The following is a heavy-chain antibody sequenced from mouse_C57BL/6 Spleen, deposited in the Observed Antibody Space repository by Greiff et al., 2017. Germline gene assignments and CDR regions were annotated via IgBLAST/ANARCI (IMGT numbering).Heavy chain of an antibody. Sequence: EVKVEESGGGLVQPGGSLKLSCAASGFTFSDYYMYWVRQTPEKRLEWVAYISNGGGSTYYPDTVKGRFTISRDNAKNTLYLQMSRLKSEDTAMYYCARHGTGTPMDYWGQGTSVTVSS. D-gene: IGHD4-1*01. CDR2: ISNGGGST. J-gene: IGHJ4*01. CDR1: GFTFSDYY. V-gene: IGHV5-12*01. CDR3: ARHGTGTPMDY.